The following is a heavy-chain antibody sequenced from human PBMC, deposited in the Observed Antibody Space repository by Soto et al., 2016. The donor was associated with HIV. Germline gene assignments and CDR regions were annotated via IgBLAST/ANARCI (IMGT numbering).Heavy chain of an antibody. D-gene: IGHD2-21*02. Sequence: QVQLVQSGAEVKKPGASVKVSCKASGYTFTGYYMHWVRQAPGQGLEWMGWINPNSGGTKYAQKFQGRVTMTRDTSLSTAYMELSRLRSDDTAVYYCARDPFVGDSWGYFYYGMDVWGQGTTVTVSS. J-gene: IGHJ6*02. CDR2: INPNSGGT. V-gene: IGHV1-2*02. CDR1: GYTFTGYY. CDR3: ARDPFVGDSWGYFYYGMDV.